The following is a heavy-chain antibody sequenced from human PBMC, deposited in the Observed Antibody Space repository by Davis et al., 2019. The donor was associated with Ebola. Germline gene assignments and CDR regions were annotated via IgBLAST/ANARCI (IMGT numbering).Heavy chain of an antibody. CDR2: IDYSGST. Sequence: LRLSCAVSGGSISSGDYSWTWIRQPPGKGLDWIGHIDYSGSTYYNPSLKSRVTISIDTSKNQFSLKLSSVTAADTAVYYCARGPMGEIIWFGESLSPWGQGTLVTVSS. J-gene: IGHJ5*02. V-gene: IGHV4-30-4*07. CDR3: ARGPMGEIIWFGESLSP. CDR1: GGSISSGDYS. D-gene: IGHD3-10*01.